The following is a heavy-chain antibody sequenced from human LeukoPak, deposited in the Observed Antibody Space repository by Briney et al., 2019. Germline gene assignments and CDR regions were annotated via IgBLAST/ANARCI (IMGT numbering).Heavy chain of an antibody. J-gene: IGHJ6*04. CDR1: GGPISSYY. CDR2: IYYSGST. V-gene: IGHV4-59*01. D-gene: IGHD6-13*01. CDR3: ARDRQQLGYYYYGMDV. Sequence: ASETLSLTCTVSGGPISSYYWSWIRQPPGKGLEWIGYIYYSGSTNYNPSLKSRVTISVDTSKNQFSLKLSSVTAADTAVYYCARDRQQLGYYYYGMDVWGKGTTVTVSS.